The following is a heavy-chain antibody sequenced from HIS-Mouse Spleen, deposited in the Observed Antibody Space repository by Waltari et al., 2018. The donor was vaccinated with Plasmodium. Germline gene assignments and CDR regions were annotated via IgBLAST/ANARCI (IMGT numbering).Heavy chain of an antibody. Sequence: QVQLQESGPGLVKPSETLSLTCTVSGYSISSGYYWGWIRQPPGKGLEWIGSCYHSGGTYYNPSLKSRVTIAVDTSKNQFSLKLSSVTAADTAVYYCARVGIYNRDAFDIWGQGTMVTVSS. V-gene: IGHV4-38-2*02. CDR2: CYHSGGT. CDR3: ARVGIYNRDAFDI. D-gene: IGHD3-10*01. CDR1: GYSISSGYY. J-gene: IGHJ3*02.